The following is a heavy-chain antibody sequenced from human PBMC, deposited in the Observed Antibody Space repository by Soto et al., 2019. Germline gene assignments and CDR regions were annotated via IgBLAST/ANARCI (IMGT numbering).Heavy chain of an antibody. CDR3: AKDPRQSNIKENLGSYI. J-gene: IGHJ3*02. Sequence: GGSLRLSCAASGFTFSSYAMSWVRQAPGKGLEWVSAISGSGGSTYYADSVKGRFTISRDNSKNTLYLQMNSLRAEDTAVYYCAKDPRQSNIKENLGSYIWGQGTMVTVSS. D-gene: IGHD1-20*01. CDR2: ISGSGGST. CDR1: GFTFSSYA. V-gene: IGHV3-23*01.